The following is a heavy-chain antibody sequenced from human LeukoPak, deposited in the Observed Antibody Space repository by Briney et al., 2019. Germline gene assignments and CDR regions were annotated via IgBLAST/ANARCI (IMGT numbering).Heavy chain of an antibody. CDR1: GGHISTYY. V-gene: IGHV4-59*01. Sequence: SEPLSLPCTVSGGHISTYYWSWIRQAPGKGLEWIGYIYYSGSTKYNPSLKSRVTISVDTSKNQFSLKLSSVTAADTAVYFCARGITDSIWYLDYWGQGTLVTVSS. CDR2: IYYSGST. CDR3: ARGITDSIWYLDY. D-gene: IGHD3-22*01. J-gene: IGHJ4*02.